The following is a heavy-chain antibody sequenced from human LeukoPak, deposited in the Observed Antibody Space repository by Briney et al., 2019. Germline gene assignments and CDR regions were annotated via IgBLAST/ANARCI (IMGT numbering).Heavy chain of an antibody. CDR2: MNPNSGST. CDR1: GYTFTSYD. CDR3: ARGSGYYPFDY. Sequence: ASVKVSCKASGYTFTSYDINWVRQAPGQGLEWMGWMNPNSGSTGYAQKFQGRVTTTRNTSISTAYMELSSLRSEDTAVYYCARGSGYYPFDYWGQGTLVTVSS. V-gene: IGHV1-8*01. J-gene: IGHJ4*02. D-gene: IGHD3-22*01.